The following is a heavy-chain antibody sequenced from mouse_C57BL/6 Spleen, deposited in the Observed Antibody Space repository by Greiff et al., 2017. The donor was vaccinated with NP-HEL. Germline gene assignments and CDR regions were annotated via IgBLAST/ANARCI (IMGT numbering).Heavy chain of an antibody. Sequence: VQLQQSGAELVKPGASVKISCKASGYAFSSYWMNWVKQRPGKGLEWIGQIYPGDGDTNYNGKFKGKATLTADKSSSTAYMQLSSLTSEDSAVYFCARMRANWAYYYAMDYWGQGTSVTVSS. CDR2: IYPGDGDT. V-gene: IGHV1-80*01. J-gene: IGHJ4*01. CDR3: ARMRANWAYYYAMDY. D-gene: IGHD4-1*01. CDR1: GYAFSSYW.